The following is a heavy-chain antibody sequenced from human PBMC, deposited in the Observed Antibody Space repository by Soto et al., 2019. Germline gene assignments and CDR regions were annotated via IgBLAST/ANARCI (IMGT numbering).Heavy chain of an antibody. D-gene: IGHD4-17*01. CDR2: INAGNGNT. J-gene: IGHJ4*02. V-gene: IGHV1-3*01. CDR3: ARDHAVTTKAFDY. CDR1: GYTFTSYA. Sequence: ASVKVSCKASGYTFTSYAMHWVRQAPGQRLEWMGWINAGNGNTKYSQKFQGRVTITRDTSASTAYMELSSLRSEDTAVYYCARDHAVTTKAFDYWGQGTLVTSPQ.